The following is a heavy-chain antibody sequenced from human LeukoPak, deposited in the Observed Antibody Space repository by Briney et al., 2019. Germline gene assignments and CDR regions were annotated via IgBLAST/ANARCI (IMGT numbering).Heavy chain of an antibody. CDR3: AKSVPSYYDILTAYYREGLTYYYYYGMDV. Sequence: GGSLRLSCAASGFTFSTYGMHWVHQAPGKGLDWVAVISYDGSNKYYADSVRGRFTISRDNSKNTLYLQMNSLRAEDTAVYYCAKSVPSYYDILTAYYREGLTYYYYYGMDVWGQGTTVTVSS. D-gene: IGHD3-9*01. CDR2: ISYDGSNK. V-gene: IGHV3-30*18. CDR1: GFTFSTYG. J-gene: IGHJ6*02.